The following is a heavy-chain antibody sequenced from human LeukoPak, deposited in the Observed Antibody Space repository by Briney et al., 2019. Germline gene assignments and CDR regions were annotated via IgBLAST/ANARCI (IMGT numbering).Heavy chain of an antibody. CDR3: TRRSPVAGYYYYYGMDV. Sequence: SETLSLTCTVSGGSISSYYWSWIRQPPGKGLEWIGYIYYSGSTNYNPSLKSRVTISVDTSKNQFSLKLSSVTAADTAVYYCTRRSPVAGYYYYYGMDVWGKGTTVTVSS. CDR2: IYYSGST. V-gene: IGHV4-59*08. J-gene: IGHJ6*04. CDR1: GGSISSYY. D-gene: IGHD6-19*01.